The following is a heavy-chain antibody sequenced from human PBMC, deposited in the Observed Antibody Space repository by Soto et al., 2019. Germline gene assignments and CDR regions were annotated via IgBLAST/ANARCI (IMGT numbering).Heavy chain of an antibody. CDR1: GYSFTSYW. CDR2: IYPGDSDT. CDR3: ARQPPRYCRSTSCRNYYYGMDV. V-gene: IGHV5-51*01. D-gene: IGHD2-2*01. Sequence: GESLKISCKGSGYSFTSYWIGWVRQMPGKGLEWMGSIYPGDSDTRYSPSFPGQVTISADKSISPAYLQWSSLKASDTAMYYCARQPPRYCRSTSCRNYYYGMDVWGQGTTVTVSS. J-gene: IGHJ6*02.